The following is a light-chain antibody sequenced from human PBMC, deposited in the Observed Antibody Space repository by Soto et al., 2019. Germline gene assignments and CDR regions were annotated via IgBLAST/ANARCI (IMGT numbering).Light chain of an antibody. J-gene: IGKJ1*01. CDR2: AAS. Sequence: QMTQSPSSLSASVGDRITITCRASRDIGSDLSWYQQKPGKAPTLLIYAASTLQSGVPSRFSGRGSGTDFTLTISSLQREDFATYHCQQSYSSPHTFGQGTKVDIK. V-gene: IGKV1-39*01. CDR3: QQSYSSPHT. CDR1: RDIGSD.